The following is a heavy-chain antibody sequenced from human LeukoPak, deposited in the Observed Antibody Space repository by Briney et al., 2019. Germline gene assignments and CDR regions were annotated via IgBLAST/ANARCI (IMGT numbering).Heavy chain of an antibody. J-gene: IGHJ4*02. V-gene: IGHV3-23*01. CDR1: GFTFSSYA. D-gene: IGHD5-12*01. CDR2: ISGSGGST. Sequence: HTGGSLRLSCAASGFTFSSYAMSWVRQAPGKGLEWVSAISGSGGSTYYADSVKGRFTISRDNSKNTLYLQMNSLRAEDTAVYYCAKSESGYNDYVSGGFDYWGQGTLVTVSS. CDR3: AKSESGYNDYVSGGFDY.